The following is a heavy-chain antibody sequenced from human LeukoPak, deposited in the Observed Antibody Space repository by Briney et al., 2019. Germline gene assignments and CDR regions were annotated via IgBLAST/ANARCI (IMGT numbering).Heavy chain of an antibody. Sequence: SVKVSCKASGGTFSSYAISWVRQAPGQGLEWMGGIIPIFGTANYAQKFQGRVTITADESTSTAYMELSSLRSEDTAVYYCARFGLGVSGYDFSDYWGQGTMVTVSS. V-gene: IGHV1-69*13. CDR2: IIPIFGTA. D-gene: IGHD5-12*01. CDR3: ARFGLGVSGYDFSDY. J-gene: IGHJ4*02. CDR1: GGTFSSYA.